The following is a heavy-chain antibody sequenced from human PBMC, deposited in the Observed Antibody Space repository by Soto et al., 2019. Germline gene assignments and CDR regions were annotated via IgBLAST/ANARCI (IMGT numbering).Heavy chain of an antibody. J-gene: IGHJ3*02. D-gene: IGHD3-9*01. V-gene: IGHV1-46*03. Sequence: QVQLVQSGAEVKKPGASVKVSCKASGYTFTSYYMHWVRQAPGQGLEWMGIINASGGSTSYAQKFQGRVTMTSDTSTSTVYMELSSLRSEHTAVYYCARDYVLRYFDWSSRGDAFAIWGQETMVTVSS. CDR3: ARDYVLRYFDWSSRGDAFAI. CDR1: GYTFTSYY. CDR2: INASGGST.